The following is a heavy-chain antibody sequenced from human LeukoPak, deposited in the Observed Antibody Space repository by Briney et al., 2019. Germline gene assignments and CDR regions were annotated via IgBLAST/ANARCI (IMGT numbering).Heavy chain of an antibody. CDR3: ASPPSMVRGVISGY. Sequence: GRSLRLSCAASGFTYSSYGMHWVRQAPGKGLEWVANIKQDGSEKYYVDSVKGRFTISRDNAKNSLYLQMNSLRAEDTAVYYCASPPSMVRGVISGYWGQGTLVTVSS. D-gene: IGHD3-10*01. CDR1: GFTYSSYG. V-gene: IGHV3-7*01. J-gene: IGHJ4*02. CDR2: IKQDGSEK.